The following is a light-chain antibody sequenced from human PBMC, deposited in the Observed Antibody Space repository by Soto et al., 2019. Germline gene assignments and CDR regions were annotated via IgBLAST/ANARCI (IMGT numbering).Light chain of an antibody. J-gene: IGLJ1*01. CDR3: SSYTTSSTYV. CDR1: SSDVGSYSY. Sequence: QSALTQPASVSGSPGQSITISCTGTSSDVGSYSYVSWYQQHPGKAPKVMIYDVSNRPSGVSYRSSGSKSGNTVSLTISGLQAEDEADYYCSSYTTSSTYVFGTGTKVTVL. CDR2: DVS. V-gene: IGLV2-14*01.